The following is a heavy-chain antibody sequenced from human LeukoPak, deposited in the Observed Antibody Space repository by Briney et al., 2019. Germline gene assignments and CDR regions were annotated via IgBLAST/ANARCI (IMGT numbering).Heavy chain of an antibody. CDR1: GGSISSGGYY. CDR3: ARGDDSKGSYYFDY. D-gene: IGHD3-22*01. Sequence: SQTLSLTCTVSGGSISSGGYYWSWIRRHPGKGLEWIGYIYYSGSTYYNPSLKSRVTISVDTSKNQFSLKLSSVTAADTAVYYCARGDDSKGSYYFDYWGQGTLVTVSS. CDR2: IYYSGST. J-gene: IGHJ4*02. V-gene: IGHV4-31*03.